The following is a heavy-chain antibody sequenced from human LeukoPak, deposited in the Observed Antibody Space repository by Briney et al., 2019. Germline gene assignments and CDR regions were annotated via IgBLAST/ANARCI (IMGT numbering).Heavy chain of an antibody. Sequence: PGRSLRLSCAGSGFSFSRYWMAWVRQAPGKGLEWVASINQDVSRIHYVDSVKGRFTISRHNAKNSLFLQMNSLRVEDTAVYYCVRLKPDVTKFDYWGQGTLVTVSS. V-gene: IGHV3-7*01. CDR3: VRLKPDVTKFDY. J-gene: IGHJ4*02. CDR1: GFSFSRYW. CDR2: INQDVSRI. D-gene: IGHD2-8*01.